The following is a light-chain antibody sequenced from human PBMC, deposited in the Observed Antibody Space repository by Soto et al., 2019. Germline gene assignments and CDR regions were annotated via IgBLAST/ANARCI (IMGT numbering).Light chain of an antibody. CDR2: EVS. CDR1: SSDVGGYKY. Sequence: QSALTQPASVSGSPGQSITISCTGTSSDVGGYKYVSWYHQYPGKAPKLMIYEVSNRPSGVSDRFSGSKSGNTASLTISGLQAEDEGDYYCYSYTSSSTLVFGGGTKLTVL. CDR3: YSYTSSSTLV. J-gene: IGLJ2*01. V-gene: IGLV2-14*01.